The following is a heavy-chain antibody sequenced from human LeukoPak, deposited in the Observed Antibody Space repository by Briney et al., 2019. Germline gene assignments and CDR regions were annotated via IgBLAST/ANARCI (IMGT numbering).Heavy chain of an antibody. CDR3: AKDTDGAAAGTTWGH. Sequence: PGGSLRLSCAASGFTFDDYAMHWVRQAPGKGLEWVSGISWNSGSIGYADSVKGRLTISRDNAKNSLYLQMNSLRAEDTALYYYAKDTDGAAAGTTWGHWGQGTLVTVSS. J-gene: IGHJ4*02. CDR1: GFTFDDYA. CDR2: ISWNSGSI. D-gene: IGHD6-13*01. V-gene: IGHV3-9*01.